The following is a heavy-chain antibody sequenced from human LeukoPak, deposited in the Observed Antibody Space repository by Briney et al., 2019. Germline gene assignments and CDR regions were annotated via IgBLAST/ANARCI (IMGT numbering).Heavy chain of an antibody. CDR3: ARRPHYYDSSGYYYGAFDI. V-gene: IGHV4-59*08. Sequence: PSETLSLTCTVSGGSISSYYWSWIRQPPGKGLEWIGYIYYSGSTNYNPSLKSRVTISVDTSKNQFPLKLSSVTAADTAVYYCARRPHYYDSSGYYYGAFDIWGQGTMVTVSS. D-gene: IGHD3-22*01. CDR2: IYYSGST. CDR1: GGSISSYY. J-gene: IGHJ3*02.